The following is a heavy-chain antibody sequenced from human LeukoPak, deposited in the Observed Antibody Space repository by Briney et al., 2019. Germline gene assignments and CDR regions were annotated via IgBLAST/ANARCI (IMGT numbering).Heavy chain of an antibody. CDR3: ARLWEGSESCYRPNDC. J-gene: IGHJ4*02. Sequence: PGGSLRPACAAAGFTFSNYWMSWVRQPPGKGLEWVANIKQDGSEKYYVDYVRGRFTISRNNAKNSLYMQMNTLRDEDTAVYSCARLWEGSESCYRPNDCWGQGTLVTVSS. CDR1: GFTFSNYW. D-gene: IGHD3-10*01. V-gene: IGHV3-7*01. CDR2: IKQDGSEK.